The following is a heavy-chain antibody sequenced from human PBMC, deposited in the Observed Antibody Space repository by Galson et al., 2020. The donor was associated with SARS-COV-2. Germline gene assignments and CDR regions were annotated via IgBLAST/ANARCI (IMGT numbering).Heavy chain of an antibody. CDR3: AKGVLVLLWFGELDY. D-gene: IGHD3-10*01. CDR2: ISYDGSNK. J-gene: IGHJ4*02. CDR1: GFTFNSYG. V-gene: IGHV3-30*18. Sequence: GGSLRLSCAASGFTFNSYGMHWVRQAPGKGLEWVAVISYDGSNKYYADSVKGRFTISRDNSKNTLYLQMNSLRAEDTAVYYCAKGVLVLLWFGELDYWGQGTLVTVSS.